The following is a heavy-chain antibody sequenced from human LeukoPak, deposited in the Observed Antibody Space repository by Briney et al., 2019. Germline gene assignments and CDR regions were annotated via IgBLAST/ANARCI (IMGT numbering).Heavy chain of an antibody. V-gene: IGHV3-9*01. J-gene: IGHJ3*02. Sequence: GRSLRLSCAASGFTFDNNAMHWVRQTPGKGLEWVSGISWYSGSIGYAGSVQGRFTISRDNAKNSLYLQMNSLRDEDTALYYCAKDMMFHNYGASDIWGQGTMVTVSS. CDR1: GFTFDNNA. CDR2: ISWYSGSI. CDR3: AKDMMFHNYGASDI. D-gene: IGHD5-18*01.